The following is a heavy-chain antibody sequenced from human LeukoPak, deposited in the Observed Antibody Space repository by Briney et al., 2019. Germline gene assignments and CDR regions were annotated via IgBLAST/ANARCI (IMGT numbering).Heavy chain of an antibody. V-gene: IGHV3-48*03. J-gene: IGHJ4*02. Sequence: PGGPLRLSCAASGFTFSSYEMNWVRQAPGKGLEWVSYISSSGSTIYYADSVKGRFTISRDNAKNSLYLQMNSLRAEDTAVYYCARDPWGGYFDYWGQGTLVTVSS. CDR3: ARDPWGGYFDY. D-gene: IGHD3-16*01. CDR2: ISSSGSTI. CDR1: GFTFSSYE.